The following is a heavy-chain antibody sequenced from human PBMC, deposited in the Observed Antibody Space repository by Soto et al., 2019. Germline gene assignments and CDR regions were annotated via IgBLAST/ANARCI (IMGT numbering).Heavy chain of an antibody. D-gene: IGHD6-19*01. J-gene: IGHJ5*02. CDR2: ISYDGSNK. Sequence: QVQLVESGGGVVQPGRSLRLSCAASGFTFSSYAMHWVRQAPGKGLEWVAVISYDGSNKYYADSVKGRFTISRDNSKNTLYRQMNSLRAEDTAVYYCARDLEVAVAGAWGQGNLVTVSS. CDR1: GFTFSSYA. V-gene: IGHV3-30-3*01. CDR3: ARDLEVAVAGA.